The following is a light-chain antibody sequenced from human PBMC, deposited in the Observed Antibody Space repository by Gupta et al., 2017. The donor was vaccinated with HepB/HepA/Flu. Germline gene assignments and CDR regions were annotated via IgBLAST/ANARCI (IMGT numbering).Light chain of an antibody. J-gene: IGKJ5*01. V-gene: IGKV1-39*01. CDR3: QQSYSTQSIT. Sequence: DIQLTQSLSSLSASVGDRVTITCRASQSISSYLNWYQQKPGKAPKLLIYAASSLQSGVPSRFSGSGSGTDFTLTISSLQPEDFATYYCQQSYSTQSITFGQGTRLEIK. CDR2: AAS. CDR1: QSISSY.